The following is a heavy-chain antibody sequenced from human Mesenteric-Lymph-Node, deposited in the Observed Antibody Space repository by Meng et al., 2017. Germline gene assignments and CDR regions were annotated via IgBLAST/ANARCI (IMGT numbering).Heavy chain of an antibody. CDR2: IYYSGST. CDR1: GGSISTYY. CDR3: ARGDYAYYGMDV. J-gene: IGHJ6*02. Sequence: SETLSLTCTVSGGSISTYYWSWIRQSPGKGLEWIANIYYSGSTNYNPSLKNRTTMSVDTSKNQFSLNLTSVLAADTAVYYCARGDYAYYGMDVWGQGTAVTVSS. V-gene: IGHV4-59*01.